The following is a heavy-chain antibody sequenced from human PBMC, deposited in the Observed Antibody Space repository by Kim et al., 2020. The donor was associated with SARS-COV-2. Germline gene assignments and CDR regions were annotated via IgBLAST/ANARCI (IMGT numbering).Heavy chain of an antibody. J-gene: IGHJ4*01. CDR2: INHSGST. CDR1: GGSFSGYY. Sequence: SETLSLTCAVYGGSFSGYYWSWIRQPPGKGLEWIGEINHSGSTNYNPSLKSRVTISVDTYKNQFSLKLRSVTAADTAVDYCARSRGGRGVVGVSAAGDY. CDR3: ARSRGGRGVVGVSAAGDY. V-gene: IGHV4-34*01. D-gene: IGHD2-2*01.